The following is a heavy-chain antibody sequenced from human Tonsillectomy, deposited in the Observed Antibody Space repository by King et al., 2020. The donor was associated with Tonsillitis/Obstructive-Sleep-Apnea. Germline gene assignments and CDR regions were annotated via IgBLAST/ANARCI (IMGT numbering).Heavy chain of an antibody. J-gene: IGHJ3*02. V-gene: IGHV4-59*01. CDR1: GGSISSYY. D-gene: IGHD2-8*01. CDR3: AREGAVMNAFDI. CDR2: IYYSVGT. Sequence: QLQESGPGLVKPSETLSLTCTVSGGSISSYYWSWIRQPPGKGLEWIGYIYYSVGTKYNPSLKSRVTISGDTSKNQFSLKLSSVTAADTAVYYCAREGAVMNAFDIWGQGTMVTVSS.